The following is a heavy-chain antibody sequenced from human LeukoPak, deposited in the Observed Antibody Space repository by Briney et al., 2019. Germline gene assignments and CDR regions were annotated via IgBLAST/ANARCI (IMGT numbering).Heavy chain of an antibody. CDR3: AKATSNRAGDYFDY. D-gene: IGHD3-10*01. Sequence: GGSLRLSCAASGFTLSTYWMHWVRQGPGKGLVWVSYISPDGTITRYADSVKGRFTISRDNSKNTLYLQMNSLRAEDTAVYYCAKATSNRAGDYFDYWGQGTLVTVSS. J-gene: IGHJ4*02. CDR2: ISPDGTIT. V-gene: IGHV3-74*01. CDR1: GFTLSTYW.